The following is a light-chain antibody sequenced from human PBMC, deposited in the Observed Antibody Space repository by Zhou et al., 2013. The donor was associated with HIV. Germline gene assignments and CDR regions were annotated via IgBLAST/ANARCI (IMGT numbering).Light chain of an antibody. V-gene: IGKV1-39*01. CDR1: HNIRQF. CDR2: SAS. CDR3: QQTHIVPFN. J-gene: IGKJ4*01. Sequence: DSQVTQSPSSLSAFVGDTVVISCRASHNIRQFLNWFQVKSGKAPRLLIHSASHLQSGVPSRFSGSGSGTNFTLIISNLQPEDCATYHCQQTHIVPFNFGGGTKVEIK.